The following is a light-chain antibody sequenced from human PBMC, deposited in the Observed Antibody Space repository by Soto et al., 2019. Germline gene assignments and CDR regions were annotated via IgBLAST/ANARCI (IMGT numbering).Light chain of an antibody. Sequence: QLVLTQPPSASASLGASVTLTCTLSSGYSNYRVDWYQQRPGKGPRYVMRVGTGGIEGSKGDGIPDRFSVLGSGLNRYLTINNTQEEDESDYHCGADHGSGSNFVVIFGGGTKLTVL. CDR3: GADHGSGSNFVVI. CDR2: VGTGGIEG. V-gene: IGLV9-49*01. CDR1: SGYSNYR. J-gene: IGLJ2*01.